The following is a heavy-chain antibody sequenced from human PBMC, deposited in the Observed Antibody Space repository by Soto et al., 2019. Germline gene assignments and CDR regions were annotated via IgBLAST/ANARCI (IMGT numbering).Heavy chain of an antibody. V-gene: IGHV1-69*13. D-gene: IGHD2-15*01. CDR1: GYTFTSYC. J-gene: IGHJ4*02. Sequence: SVKVSCKASGYTFTSYCISWVRQAPGQGLEWMGGIIPIFGTANYAQKFQGRVTITADESTSTAYMELSSLRSEDTAVYYCARDHCSGGSCYADYWGQGTLVTVSS. CDR2: IIPIFGTA. CDR3: ARDHCSGGSCYADY.